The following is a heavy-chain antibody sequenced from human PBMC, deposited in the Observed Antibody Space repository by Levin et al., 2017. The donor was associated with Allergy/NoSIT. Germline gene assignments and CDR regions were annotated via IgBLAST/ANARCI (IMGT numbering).Heavy chain of an antibody. CDR3: ARHGRPGYSNSWYVD. CDR1: GYSFTTNW. J-gene: IGHJ4*02. D-gene: IGHD6-13*01. V-gene: IGHV5-51*01. Sequence: KVSCKVSGYSFTTNWIAWVRQMPGKGLEWMGIIYPGDSDTRYSPSLQGQVTISVDKSVSTAYLQWSSLKASDTAMYYCARHGRPGYSNSWYVDWGQGTLVIVSS. CDR2: IYPGDSDT.